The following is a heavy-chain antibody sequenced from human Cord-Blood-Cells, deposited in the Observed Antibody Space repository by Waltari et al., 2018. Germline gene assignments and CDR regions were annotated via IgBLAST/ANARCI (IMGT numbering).Heavy chain of an antibody. J-gene: IGHJ4*02. CDR3: AREKTGIFDY. Sequence: QLQLQESGPGLVKPSETLSLTCTVSGCSISSSSYYWGWIRQPPGKGLEWIGSIYYSGSTYYNPSLKSRVTISVDTSKNQFSLKLSSVTAADTAVYYCAREKTGIFDYWGQGTLVTVSS. CDR1: GCSISSSSYY. CDR2: IYYSGST. D-gene: IGHD1-1*01. V-gene: IGHV4-39*07.